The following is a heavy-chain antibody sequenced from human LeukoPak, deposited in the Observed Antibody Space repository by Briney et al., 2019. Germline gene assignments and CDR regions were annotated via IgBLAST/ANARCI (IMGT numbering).Heavy chain of an antibody. CDR3: ARAYCSSTSCYGTLDY. CDR1: GFTFYMYA. Sequence: GGSLRLSCAASGFTFYMYAMSWVRQAPGKGLEWVASMCGTAGCTFYPDSVKGRFTISRDNSKNTLYLQMNSLRSEDTAVYYCARAYCSSTSCYGTLDYWGQGTLVTVSS. D-gene: IGHD2-2*01. J-gene: IGHJ4*02. CDR2: MCGTAGCT. V-gene: IGHV3-23*01.